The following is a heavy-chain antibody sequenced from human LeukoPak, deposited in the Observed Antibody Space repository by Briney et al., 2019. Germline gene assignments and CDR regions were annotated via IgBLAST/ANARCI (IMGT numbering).Heavy chain of an antibody. D-gene: IGHD4/OR15-4a*01. J-gene: IGHJ4*02. CDR2: INQDGSEK. Sequence: GGSLRLSCAASGFTFSSNWVKWVRQAPGKGLEWVANINQDGSEKYYVDSVKGRFTISRDNAQNSVYLQMNSLRVEDTAVYYCASGAGAADYWGQGTLVTVSS. CDR1: GFTFSSNW. V-gene: IGHV3-7*01. CDR3: ASGAGAADY.